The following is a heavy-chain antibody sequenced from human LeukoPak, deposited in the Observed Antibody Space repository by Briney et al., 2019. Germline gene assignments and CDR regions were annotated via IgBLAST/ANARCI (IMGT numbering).Heavy chain of an antibody. V-gene: IGHV3-30-3*01. D-gene: IGHD4-23*01. CDR3: VLGHYGGLFDN. J-gene: IGHJ4*02. CDR2: ISSDESNK. Sequence: GRSLRLSCAASGFTFTRYDMHWVRQAPGKGLEWVAVISSDESNKDCANSVKGRFTIARDNSQNTLFVQMNSLRVEDTAVYYCVLGHYGGLFDNWGQGALVTVSS. CDR1: GFTFTRYD.